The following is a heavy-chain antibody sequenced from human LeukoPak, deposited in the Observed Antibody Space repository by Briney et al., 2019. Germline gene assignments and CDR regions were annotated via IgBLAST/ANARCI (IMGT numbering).Heavy chain of an antibody. CDR3: VKDRQPDSRYNFDY. J-gene: IGHJ4*02. D-gene: IGHD5-12*01. CDR2: IVGNGGGI. V-gene: IGHV3-23*01. Sequence: GGSLRLSCAASGFTLSTYAMNWVRQAPGKGLEWISVIVGNGGGIYYADSVKGRFTIYLQMNSLRVEDTAIYYCVKDRQPDSRYNFDYWGQGTLVTVSS. CDR1: GFTLSTYA.